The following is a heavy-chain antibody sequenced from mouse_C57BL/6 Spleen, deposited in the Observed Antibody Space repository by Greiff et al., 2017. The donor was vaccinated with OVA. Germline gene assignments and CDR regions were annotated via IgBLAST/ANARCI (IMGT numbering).Heavy chain of an antibody. CDR1: GYAFSSYW. Sequence: QVQLQQSGAELVKPGASVKISCKASGYAFSSYWMNWVKQRPGKGLEWIGQIYPGDGDTNYNGKFKGKATLTAEKPSSKANMQISSQNAEDSAVFFCARRAVGSYSPYCDYWGQGTTLTVSS. D-gene: IGHD2-12*01. CDR2: IYPGDGDT. CDR3: ARRAVGSYSPYCDY. J-gene: IGHJ2*01. V-gene: IGHV1-80*01.